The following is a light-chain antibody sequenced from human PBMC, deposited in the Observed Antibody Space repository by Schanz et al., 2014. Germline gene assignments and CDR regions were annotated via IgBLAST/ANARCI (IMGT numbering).Light chain of an antibody. CDR2: AAS. CDR1: QNIGNW. CDR3: QQYNSYSQWT. Sequence: DIQVTQSPSTLSASVGDTVTITCRASQNIGNWLAWYQQKPGKAPKLLISAASSLQSGVPSRFSGSGSGTDFTLTISSLQPDDFATYYCQQYNSYSQWTFGQGTKVEIK. J-gene: IGKJ1*01. V-gene: IGKV1-5*01.